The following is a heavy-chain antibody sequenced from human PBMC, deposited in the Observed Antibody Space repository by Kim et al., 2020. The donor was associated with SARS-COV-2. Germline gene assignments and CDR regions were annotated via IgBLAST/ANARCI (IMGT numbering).Heavy chain of an antibody. CDR3: AKDLSIVVVPAAILDY. CDR1: GFTFSSYG. D-gene: IGHD2-2*01. CDR2: ISYDGSNK. J-gene: IGHJ4*01. V-gene: IGHV3-30*18. Sequence: GGSLSLSCAASGFTFSSYGMHWVRQAPGKGLEWVAVISYDGSNKYYADSVKGRFTISRDNSKNTLYLQMNSLRAEDTAVYYCAKDLSIVVVPAAILDYWG.